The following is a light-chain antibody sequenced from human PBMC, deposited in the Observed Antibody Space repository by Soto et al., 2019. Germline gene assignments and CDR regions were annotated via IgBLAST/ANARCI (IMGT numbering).Light chain of an antibody. V-gene: IGLV1-44*01. CDR2: STN. J-gene: IGLJ3*02. Sequence: QSVLTQPPSASGTPGQRVTISCSGSSSNIGRDTVNWYQQLPGTAPKLLIYSTNQRPSGVPDRFSGSKSGTSASLAISGLQAEGEADYYCATWDGRLNGWVFGGGTKRTVL. CDR1: SSNIGRDT. CDR3: ATWDGRLNGWV.